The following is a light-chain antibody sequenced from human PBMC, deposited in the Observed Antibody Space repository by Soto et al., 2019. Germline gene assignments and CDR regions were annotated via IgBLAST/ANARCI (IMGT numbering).Light chain of an antibody. CDR1: QTVTSTY. Sequence: EVVMTHSPATLSVSPWERATLSCRASQTVTSTYLAWYQQKPGQAPRLLIYGISSRATGVPDRFSGSGSGTDFTPTISRLEPEDFAVYYCQQYTDWPLTFGQGTKVDIK. J-gene: IGKJ1*01. CDR2: GIS. CDR3: QQYTDWPLT. V-gene: IGKV3-20*01.